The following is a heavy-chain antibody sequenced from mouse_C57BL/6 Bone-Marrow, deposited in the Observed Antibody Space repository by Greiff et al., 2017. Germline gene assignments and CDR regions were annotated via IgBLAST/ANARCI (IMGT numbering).Heavy chain of an antibody. CDR3: ARDLYYDYDGDYYAMDY. J-gene: IGHJ4*01. V-gene: IGHV1-81*01. Sequence: QVQLNESGAELARPGASVKLSCKASGYTFTSYGISWVKQRPGQGLEWIGEIFPRSGNTYYNEKFKGKATLTADKSSSTAYMELRSPTSEDSAVYFCARDLYYDYDGDYYAMDYWGQGTSVTVSS. D-gene: IGHD2-4*01. CDR2: IFPRSGNT. CDR1: GYTFTSYG.